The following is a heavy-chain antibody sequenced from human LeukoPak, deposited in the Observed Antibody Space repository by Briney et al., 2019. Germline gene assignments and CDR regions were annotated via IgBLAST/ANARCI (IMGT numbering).Heavy chain of an antibody. J-gene: IGHJ4*02. Sequence: ASVKVSCKASGYTFTNYGISWVRQAPGQGLEGMGWISAYNGNTNYAQKLQGRVTMTTDTSTSTAYMELRSLRSDDTAVYYCARRGLYSSSSVEGDYWGQGTLVTVSS. V-gene: IGHV1-18*01. CDR1: GYTFTNYG. D-gene: IGHD6-6*01. CDR2: ISAYNGNT. CDR3: ARRGLYSSSSVEGDY.